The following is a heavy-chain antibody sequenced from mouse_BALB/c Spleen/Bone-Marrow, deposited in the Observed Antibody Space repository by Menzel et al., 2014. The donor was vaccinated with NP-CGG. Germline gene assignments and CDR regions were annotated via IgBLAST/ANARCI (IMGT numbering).Heavy chain of an antibody. CDR2: INPYNGDT. CDR3: AREGGYYYGSSPCFDV. D-gene: IGHD1-1*01. J-gene: IGHJ1*01. CDR1: GYSFTGYF. V-gene: IGHV1-20*02. Sequence: EVQLQQSGPELVKPGASVKISCKASGYSFTGYFMNWVMQSHGKSLEWIGRINPYNGDTFYNQKFKGKATLTVDKSSSTAHMELRSLASEDSAVYYCAREGGYYYGSSPCFDVWGAGTTVTVSS.